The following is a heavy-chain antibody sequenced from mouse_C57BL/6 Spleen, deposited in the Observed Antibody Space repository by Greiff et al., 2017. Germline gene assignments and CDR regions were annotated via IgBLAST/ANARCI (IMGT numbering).Heavy chain of an antibody. J-gene: IGHJ2*01. CDR1: GYTFTSYW. CDR2: INPSNGGT. D-gene: IGHD1-1*01. CDR3: ARWGTTVVADYFDY. V-gene: IGHV1-53*01. Sequence: QVQLQQPRTELVKPGASVKLSCKASGYTFTSYWMHWVKQRPGQGLEWIGNINPSNGGTNYNEKFKSKATLTVDKSSSTAYMQLSSLTSEDSAVYYGARWGTTVVADYFDYWGQGTTLTVSS.